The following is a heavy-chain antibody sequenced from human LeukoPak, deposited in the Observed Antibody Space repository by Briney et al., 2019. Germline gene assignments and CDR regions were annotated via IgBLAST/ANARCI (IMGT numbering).Heavy chain of an antibody. V-gene: IGHV3-23*01. Sequence: GGSLRLSCVASGFTFSSCSMTRVRQAPGKGLECVSTITPTADWTFYADSVKGRFSISRDNSKNTVYLQMNSLRAEDTAVYYCTRGPGRSSSPYYGMDVWGQGTTVTVSS. D-gene: IGHD6-6*01. CDR2: ITPTADWT. J-gene: IGHJ6*02. CDR3: TRGPGRSSSPYYGMDV. CDR1: GFTFSSCS.